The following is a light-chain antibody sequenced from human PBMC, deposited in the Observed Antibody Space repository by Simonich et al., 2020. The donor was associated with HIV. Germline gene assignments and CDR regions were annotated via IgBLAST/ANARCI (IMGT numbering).Light chain of an antibody. Sequence: DIQMTQSPSSLSASVGDRVTITFRASQGVSNSLAWYQKKPGKAPKLLIYAAYSLQSGVPSRFSCSGSGTDFTLTISSLQPEDFATYYCQQSYNTPQTFGQGTKVEIK. J-gene: IGKJ1*01. CDR1: QGVSNS. CDR2: AAY. V-gene: IGKV1-39*01. CDR3: QQSYNTPQT.